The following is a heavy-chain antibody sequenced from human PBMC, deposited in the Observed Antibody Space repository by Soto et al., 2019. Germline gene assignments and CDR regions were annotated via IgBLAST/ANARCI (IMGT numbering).Heavy chain of an antibody. Sequence: PGGSLRLSCAASGFTFSSYGLHWVRQAPGKGLEWVSSISSRSSYIYYADSVKGRFTISRDNAERSLFLQMNTLRAEDTAMYYCASGWQLKDYYAMDVWGQGTTVTVSS. D-gene: IGHD1-1*01. CDR1: GFTFSSYG. CDR3: ASGWQLKDYYAMDV. J-gene: IGHJ6*02. CDR2: ISSRSSYI. V-gene: IGHV3-21*01.